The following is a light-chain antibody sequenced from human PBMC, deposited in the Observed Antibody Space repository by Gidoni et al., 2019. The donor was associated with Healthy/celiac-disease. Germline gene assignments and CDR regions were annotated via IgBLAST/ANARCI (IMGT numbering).Light chain of an antibody. CDR2: DVS. CDR3: SSYTSSSVV. Sequence: QSALTQPASVSGSPGQSITISCTGTNSDVGGYNYVSWYQQHPGKAPKLMIYDVSNRPSGVSNRFSGSKSGNTASLTISGLQAEDEAEYYCSSYTSSSVVFGGGTKLTVL. V-gene: IGLV2-14*01. CDR1: NSDVGGYNY. J-gene: IGLJ2*01.